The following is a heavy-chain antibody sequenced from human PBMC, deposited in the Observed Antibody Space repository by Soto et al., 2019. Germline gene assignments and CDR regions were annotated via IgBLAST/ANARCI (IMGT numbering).Heavy chain of an antibody. CDR1: GGSISSGGYY. J-gene: IGHJ4*01. D-gene: IGHD6-13*01. CDR3: ARARAAAGRKGFDY. Sequence: PSETLSLTCTVSGGSISSGGYYWSWIRQHPGKGLEWIGYIYYSGSTYYNPSLKSRVTISVDTSKNQFSLKLSSVTAADTAVYYCARARAAAGRKGFDYWGRGTLVTVSS. V-gene: IGHV4-31*03. CDR2: IYYSGST.